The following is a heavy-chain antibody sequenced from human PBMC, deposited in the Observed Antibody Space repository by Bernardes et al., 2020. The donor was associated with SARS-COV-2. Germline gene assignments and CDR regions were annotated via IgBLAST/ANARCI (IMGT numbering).Heavy chain of an antibody. Sequence: SLRLACAASVFTFIPYWMTWVRQAPGKGLEWVACIKQDGSEEYYVDSVRGRFTISRDNAKSSLYLQMNSLRAEDTAVYHCGGGTGWAFDVWGRGALVAVSS. J-gene: IGHJ2*01. V-gene: IGHV3-7*01. D-gene: IGHD3-9*01. CDR2: IKQDGSEE. CDR3: GGGTGWAFDV. CDR1: VFTFIPYW.